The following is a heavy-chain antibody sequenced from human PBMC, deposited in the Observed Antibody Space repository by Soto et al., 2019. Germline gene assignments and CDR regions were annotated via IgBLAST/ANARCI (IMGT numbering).Heavy chain of an antibody. CDR2: IYYSGST. Sequence: QVQLQESGPGLVKPSETLSLTCTVSGGSISSYYWSWIRQPPGKGLEWIGYIYYSGSTNYNPSLKSRGPISVDTSKNQFSLKLSSVTAADTAVYYCARPHGGSSGWDNWFDPWGQGTLVTVSS. D-gene: IGHD6-25*01. V-gene: IGHV4-59*01. CDR3: ARPHGGSSGWDNWFDP. J-gene: IGHJ5*02. CDR1: GGSISSYY.